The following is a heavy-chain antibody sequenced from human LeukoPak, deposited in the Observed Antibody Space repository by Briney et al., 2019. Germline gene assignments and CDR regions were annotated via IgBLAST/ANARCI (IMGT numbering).Heavy chain of an antibody. CDR3: AKPRTTGLGWAQFDY. V-gene: IGHV3-23*01. J-gene: IGHJ4*02. CDR1: GFTFSSFA. CDR2: FDGNGPNT. Sequence: GGSLRLSCAASGFTFSSFAMTWVRQAPGKGLEWVSGFDGNGPNTYYADSAKGRWTISRDNSRNTLYLEMNSLRPEDTAIYYCAKPRTTGLGWAQFDYWGQGSLVTVSS. D-gene: IGHD2-8*02.